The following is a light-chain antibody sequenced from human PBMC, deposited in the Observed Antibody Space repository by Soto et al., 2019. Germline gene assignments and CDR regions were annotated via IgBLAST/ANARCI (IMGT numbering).Light chain of an antibody. J-gene: IGKJ5*01. CDR3: KQYGSSPIT. CDR1: QSVSSSY. V-gene: IGKV3-20*01. Sequence: EIVLTQSPGTLSLSPGERATLSCRASQSVSSSYLAWYQQRPGQAPRLLIYVASNRATGTPDRFSGSGSGTDFTHPITTREPKVFEVFYCKQYGSSPITSAKGTRRE. CDR2: VAS.